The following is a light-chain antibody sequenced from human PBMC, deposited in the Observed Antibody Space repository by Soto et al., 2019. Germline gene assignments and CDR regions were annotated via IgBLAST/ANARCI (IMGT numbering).Light chain of an antibody. CDR1: QSVSGSY. CDR2: DAS. V-gene: IGKV3-20*01. CDR3: HQFGSSWT. J-gene: IGKJ1*01. Sequence: EIVLTQSPDTLSLSPGERATLSCRASQSVSGSYLAWYQQEPGQAPRLVIYDASNRATGIPDRFSGSGSGTDFTLTISRLEPEDFAVYFCHQFGSSWTFGQGTKV.